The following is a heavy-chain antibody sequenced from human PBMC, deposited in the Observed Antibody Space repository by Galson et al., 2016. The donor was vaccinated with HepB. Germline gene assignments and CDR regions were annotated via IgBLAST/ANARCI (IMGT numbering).Heavy chain of an antibody. Sequence: SVKVSCKASGGTFSNYAFSWVRQAPGQGLEWMGGIIPIFGAANYAQKFQGRVTITADKSTSTAYMELSSLRSEDTAVYYCARDNLSHYYDSSGYFDYWGQGTRVTVSS. CDR1: GGTFSNYA. CDR3: ARDNLSHYYDSSGYFDY. CDR2: IIPIFGAA. J-gene: IGHJ4*02. D-gene: IGHD3-22*01. V-gene: IGHV1-69*06.